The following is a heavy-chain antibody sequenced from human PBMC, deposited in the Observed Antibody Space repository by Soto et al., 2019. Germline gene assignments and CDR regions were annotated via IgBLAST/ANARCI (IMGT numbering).Heavy chain of an antibody. CDR3: ARWRVTYNNAFDI. Sequence: GSLRLSCAASGFTFSSYAMSWVRQAPGKGLEWVSYISSGSGTIYYADSVKGRFTISRDNAKNSLYLQMNSLRAEDTALYYCARWRVTYNNAFDIWGQGTLVTVSS. V-gene: IGHV3-48*01. CDR1: GFTFSSYA. CDR2: ISSGSGTI. D-gene: IGHD1-20*01. J-gene: IGHJ3*02.